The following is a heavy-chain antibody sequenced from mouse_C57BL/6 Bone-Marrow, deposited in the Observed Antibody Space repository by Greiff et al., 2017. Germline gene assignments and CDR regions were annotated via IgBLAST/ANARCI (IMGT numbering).Heavy chain of an antibody. D-gene: IGHD1-1*01. V-gene: IGHV1-85*01. J-gene: IGHJ1*03. CDR2: IYPRDGST. CDR3: ARDYGSSYWYFDV. CDR1: GYTFTSYE. Sequence: VQLQQSGPELVKPGASVKLSCKASGYTFTSYEINWVKQRPGQGLEWIGWIYPRDGSTKYNEKFKGKATLTVDTSSSTAYMELHSLTSEDSAVYFCARDYGSSYWYFDVWGTGTTVTVSS.